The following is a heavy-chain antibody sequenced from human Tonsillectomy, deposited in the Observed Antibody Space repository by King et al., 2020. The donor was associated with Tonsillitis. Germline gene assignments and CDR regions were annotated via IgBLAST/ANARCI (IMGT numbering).Heavy chain of an antibody. V-gene: IGHV1-2*02. CDR3: AIVPNYYDSSGSPLVYGMDG. J-gene: IGHJ6*02. Sequence: QLVQSGAEVKKPGASVKVSCKASGYPFTGYYIHWVRQAPGQGLEWMGWINPHSADTNFAQKFRGRVTMTRDTSITTAYMELSRLRADDTAFYYCAIVPNYYDSSGSPLVYGMDGWGQGTTVTVSS. D-gene: IGHD3-22*01. CDR1: GYPFTGYY. CDR2: INPHSADT.